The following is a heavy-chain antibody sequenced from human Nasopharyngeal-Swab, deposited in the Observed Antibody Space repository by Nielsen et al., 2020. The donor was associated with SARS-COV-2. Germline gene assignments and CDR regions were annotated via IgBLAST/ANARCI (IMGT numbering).Heavy chain of an antibody. CDR1: GFTFSSYS. CDR3: AREWLSGGRSFDY. CDR2: ISISSRYI. J-gene: IGHJ4*02. V-gene: IGHV3-21*06. D-gene: IGHD2-15*01. Sequence: GESLKISCAASGFTFSSYSMNWVHQAPGKGLEWVSSISISSRYIYYADSLKGRFTISRDNAKNSLYLQMNSLRADDTAVYYCAREWLSGGRSFDYWGQGTLVTVSS.